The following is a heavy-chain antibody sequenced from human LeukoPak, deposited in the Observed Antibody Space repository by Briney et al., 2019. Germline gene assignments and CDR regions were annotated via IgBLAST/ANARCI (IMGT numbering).Heavy chain of an antibody. CDR2: IYPHDSDT. J-gene: IGHJ4*02. CDR1: EYTFTSYW. Sequence: GESLKISCKGSEYTFTSYWIGWVRQMPGKGLEWMGFIYPHDSDTRYSPSFRGQVTISVDKSISTAYLQWSSLKASDTAMYYCARGGPSTPTSSWYYFDYWGQGTLVTVSS. D-gene: IGHD6-19*01. CDR3: ARGGPSTPTSSWYYFDY. V-gene: IGHV5-51*01.